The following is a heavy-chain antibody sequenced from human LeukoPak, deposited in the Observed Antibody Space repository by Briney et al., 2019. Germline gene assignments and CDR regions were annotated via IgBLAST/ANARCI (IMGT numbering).Heavy chain of an antibody. V-gene: IGHV3-21*01. D-gene: IGHD3-22*01. CDR2: ISSSSSYI. J-gene: IGHJ4*02. CDR1: GFTFSSYS. CDR3: VTGSPGYYDSSGYNDY. Sequence: GGSLRLSCAASGFTFSSYSMNWVRQAPGKGLEWVSSISSSSSYIYYADSVKGRFTISRDNAKNSLYLQMNSLRAEDTAVYYCVTGSPGYYDSSGYNDYWGQGTLVTVSS.